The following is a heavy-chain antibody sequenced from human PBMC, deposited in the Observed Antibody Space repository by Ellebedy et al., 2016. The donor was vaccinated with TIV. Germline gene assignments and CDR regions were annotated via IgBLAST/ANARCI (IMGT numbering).Heavy chain of an antibody. CDR1: GFTFGDYA. J-gene: IGHJ6*02. CDR3: TRDLTTLAAAGTGIYYYTMDV. CDR2: IRSKAYGGTT. D-gene: IGHD6-13*01. V-gene: IGHV3-49*04. Sequence: GESLKISXTASGFTFGDYAMSWVRQAPGKGLEWVSFIRSKAYGGTTEYAASVKGRFTISRDDSKSFAYLQMNSLKAEDTAVYYCTRDLTTLAAAGTGIYYYTMDVWGQGTTVTVSS.